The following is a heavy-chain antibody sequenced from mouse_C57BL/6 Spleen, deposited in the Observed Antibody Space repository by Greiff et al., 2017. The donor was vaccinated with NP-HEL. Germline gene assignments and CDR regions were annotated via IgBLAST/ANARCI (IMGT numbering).Heavy chain of an antibody. CDR3: ERVGRVYFDY. V-gene: IGHV1-26*01. CDR2: INPNNGGT. J-gene: IGHJ2*01. Sequence: EVQLQQSGPELVKPGASVKISCKASGYTFTDYYMNWVKQSHGKSLEWIGDINPNNGGTSYNQKFKGKATLTVDKSSSTAYMELRSLTSEDSAVYYCERVGRVYFDYWGQGTTLTVSS. D-gene: IGHD4-1*01. CDR1: GYTFTDYY.